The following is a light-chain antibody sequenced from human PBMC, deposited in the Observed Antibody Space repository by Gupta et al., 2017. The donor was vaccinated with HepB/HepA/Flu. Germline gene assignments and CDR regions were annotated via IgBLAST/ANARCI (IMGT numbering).Light chain of an antibody. CDR1: RSNIGSNY. V-gene: IGLV1-47*01. Sequence: QSVLTQPPSASGTPGQRVTIFCSGSRSNIGSNYVYWYQQLPGTAPKLLIYRNNQRPSGVPDRFSGSKSGTSASLAISGLRSEDEAEYYCAAWDDSLTSVVFGGGTKLTVL. CDR2: RNN. J-gene: IGLJ2*01. CDR3: AAWDDSLTSVV.